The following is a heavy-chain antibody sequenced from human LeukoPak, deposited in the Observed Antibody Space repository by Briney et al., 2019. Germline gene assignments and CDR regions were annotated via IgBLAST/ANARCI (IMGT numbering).Heavy chain of an antibody. J-gene: IGHJ4*02. Sequence: GGSLRLSCAGSGFTFRSYWMHWVRQAPGKGLVWVSRINTDGSTTNYADSVKGRFTVSRDNAKNTLYLQMNSLRAEDTAMYFCARGDGSGSYRDTFDYWGRGTLVTVSS. D-gene: IGHD3-10*01. CDR1: GFTFRSYW. CDR2: INTDGSTT. CDR3: ARGDGSGSYRDTFDY. V-gene: IGHV3-74*01.